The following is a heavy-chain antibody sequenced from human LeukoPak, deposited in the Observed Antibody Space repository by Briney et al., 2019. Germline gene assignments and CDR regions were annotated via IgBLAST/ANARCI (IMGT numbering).Heavy chain of an antibody. CDR3: ATYNRWELSRVFFDY. V-gene: IGHV1-69-2*01. Sequence: ASVKLSCKVSGYTFTHYYMHWVQQAPGKGLEWMGLVDPEDGETIYAEKFQGRVTITADTSTDTAYMELSSLRSEDTAVYYCATYNRWELSRVFFDYWGQGTLVTVSS. CDR1: GYTFTHYY. J-gene: IGHJ4*02. D-gene: IGHD1-26*01. CDR2: VDPEDGET.